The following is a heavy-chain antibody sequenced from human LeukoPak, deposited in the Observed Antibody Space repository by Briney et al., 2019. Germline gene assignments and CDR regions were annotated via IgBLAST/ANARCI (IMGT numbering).Heavy chain of an antibody. Sequence: MPGGSLRLSCAASEFSVGSNYMTWVRQAPGKGLEWVSSISSSSSYIYYADSVKGRFTISRDNSKNTLYLQMNSLRAEDTAIYYCAKDMAAYYYASGNIDYWGQGTLVTVSS. CDR1: EFSVGSNY. CDR2: ISSSSSYI. CDR3: AKDMAAYYYASGNIDY. J-gene: IGHJ4*02. D-gene: IGHD3-10*01. V-gene: IGHV3-21*04.